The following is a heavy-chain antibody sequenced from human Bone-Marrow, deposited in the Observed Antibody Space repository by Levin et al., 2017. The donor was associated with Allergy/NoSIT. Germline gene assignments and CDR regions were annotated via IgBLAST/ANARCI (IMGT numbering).Heavy chain of an antibody. CDR3: ARDPPFYYDSSGSDY. Sequence: GESLKISCAASGFTFSSYSMNWVRQAPGKGLEWVSYISSSGSTIYYADSVKSRFTISRDNAKNSLDLQMNSLRAEDTAVYYCARDPPFYYDSSGSDYWGQGTRVTVSS. CDR2: ISSSGSTI. D-gene: IGHD3-22*01. V-gene: IGHV3-48*01. CDR1: GFTFSSYS. J-gene: IGHJ4*02.